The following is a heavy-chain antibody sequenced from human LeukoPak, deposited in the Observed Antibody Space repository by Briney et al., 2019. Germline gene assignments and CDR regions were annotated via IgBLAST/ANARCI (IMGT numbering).Heavy chain of an antibody. CDR3: ARGVGRSVVY. Sequence: SETLSLTCNVSGVSVSSYYWSWIRQPPGKGLEYIGYIFSSGSTDHNPSLKSRVTISADTSKNQFSLKLSSVTAADTAVYYCARGVGRSVVYWGQGTLVTVSS. V-gene: IGHV4-59*02. CDR1: GVSVSSYY. CDR2: IFSSGST. J-gene: IGHJ4*02.